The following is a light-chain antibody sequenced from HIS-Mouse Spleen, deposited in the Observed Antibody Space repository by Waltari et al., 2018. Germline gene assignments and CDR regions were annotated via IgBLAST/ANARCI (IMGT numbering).Light chain of an antibody. Sequence: QSALTQPPSASGSPGQSVTISCTGTSRYVGGYNYFSWYQQHPGKAPKLMSYEVSKRPSGVPDRFSGSKSGNTASLTVSGLQAEDEADYYCSSYAGSNIWVFGGGTKLTVL. J-gene: IGLJ3*02. CDR3: SSYAGSNIWV. V-gene: IGLV2-8*01. CDR1: SRYVGGYNY. CDR2: EVS.